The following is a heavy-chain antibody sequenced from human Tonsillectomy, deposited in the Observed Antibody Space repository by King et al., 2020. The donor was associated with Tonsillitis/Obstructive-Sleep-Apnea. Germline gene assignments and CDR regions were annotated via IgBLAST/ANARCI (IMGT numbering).Heavy chain of an antibody. D-gene: IGHD2-2*01. CDR2: IFSNDEK. Sequence: HVTLKESGPVLVKPTETLTLTCTVSGFSLSNARMGVSWIRQPPGKALEWLAHIFSNDEKSYSTSLKSRLTISKDTSKSQVVLTMTNMDPVDTATYYCARIPIVVVPAAITATRTNYYYYYGMDVWGQGTTVTVSS. CDR3: ARIPIVVVPAAITATRTNYYYYYGMDV. V-gene: IGHV2-26*01. CDR1: GFSLSNARMG. J-gene: IGHJ6*02.